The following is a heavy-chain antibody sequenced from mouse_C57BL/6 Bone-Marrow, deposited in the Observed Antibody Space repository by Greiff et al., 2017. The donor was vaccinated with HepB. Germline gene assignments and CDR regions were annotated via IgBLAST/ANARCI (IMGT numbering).Heavy chain of an antibody. J-gene: IGHJ1*03. CDR3: ARSYYGSSYPWYFDV. Sequence: VQLVESGAELARPGASVKLSCKASGYTFTSYGISWVKQRTGQGLEWIGEIYPRSGNTYYNEKFKGKATLTADKSSSTAYMELRSLTSEDSAVYFCARSYYGSSYPWYFDVWGTGTTVTVSS. CDR2: IYPRSGNT. V-gene: IGHV1-81*01. D-gene: IGHD1-1*01. CDR1: GYTFTSYG.